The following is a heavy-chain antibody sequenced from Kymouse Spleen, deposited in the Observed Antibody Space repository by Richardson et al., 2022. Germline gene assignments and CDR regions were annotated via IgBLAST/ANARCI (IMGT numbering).Heavy chain of an antibody. D-gene: IGHD4-17*01. CDR1: GGSFSGYY. J-gene: IGHJ4*02. CDR2: INHSGST. V-gene: IGHV4-34*01. CDR3: ARGQDGDYVGFDY. Sequence: QVQLQQWGAGLLKPSETLSLTCAVYGGSFSGYYWSWIRQPPGKGLEWIGEINHSGSTNYNPSLKSRVTISVDTSKNQFSLKLSSVTAADTAVYYCARGQDGDYVGFDYWGQGTLVTVSS.